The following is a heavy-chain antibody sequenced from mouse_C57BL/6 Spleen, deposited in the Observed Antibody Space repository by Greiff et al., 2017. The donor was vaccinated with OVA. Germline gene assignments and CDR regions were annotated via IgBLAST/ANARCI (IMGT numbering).Heavy chain of an antibody. D-gene: IGHD2-2*01. CDR3: ARWGYDVYWYFDV. Sequence: QVQLQQPGAELVMPGASVKLSCKASGYTFTSYWMHWVKQRPGQGLEWIGEIDPSDSYTNYNQKFKGKSTLTVDKSSSTAYMQLSSLTSEDSAVYYCARWGYDVYWYFDVWGTGTTVTVSS. CDR1: GYTFTSYW. CDR2: IDPSDSYT. V-gene: IGHV1-69*01. J-gene: IGHJ1*03.